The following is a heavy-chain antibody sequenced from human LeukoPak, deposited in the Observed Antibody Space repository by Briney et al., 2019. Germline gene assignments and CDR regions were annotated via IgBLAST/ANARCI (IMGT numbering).Heavy chain of an antibody. CDR2: ISGSGGST. Sequence: TGGSLRLSCAASGFTFSSYAMSWVRQAPGKGLEWVSAISGSGGSTYYADSVKGQFTISRDNSKNTLYLQMNSLRAEDTAVYYCAKDLVRGGYDDYWGQGTLVTVSS. D-gene: IGHD5-12*01. V-gene: IGHV3-23*01. J-gene: IGHJ4*02. CDR3: AKDLVRGGYDDY. CDR1: GFTFSSYA.